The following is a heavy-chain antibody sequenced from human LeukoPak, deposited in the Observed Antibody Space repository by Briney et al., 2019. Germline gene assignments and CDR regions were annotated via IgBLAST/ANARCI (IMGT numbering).Heavy chain of an antibody. D-gene: IGHD3-22*01. CDR1: GGSISSSSYY. V-gene: IGHV4-39*07. Sequence: SETLSLTCTVSGGSISSSSYYWGWIRQPPGKGLEWIGSIYYSGSTYYNPSLKSRVTISVDTSKNQFSLKLSSVTAADTAVYYCARNTYYYDSSGYYYFDYWGQGTLVTVSS. CDR2: IYYSGST. CDR3: ARNTYYYDSSGYYYFDY. J-gene: IGHJ4*02.